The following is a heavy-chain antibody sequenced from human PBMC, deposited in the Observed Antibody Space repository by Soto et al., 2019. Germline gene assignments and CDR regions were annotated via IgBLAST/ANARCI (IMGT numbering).Heavy chain of an antibody. J-gene: IGHJ4*02. CDR3: AKSVYNWNDGFFDY. V-gene: IGHV3-30*18. CDR2: ISYDGNNK. Sequence: QVQLVESGGGVVQPGRSLRLSCAASGFTFSSYGIHWVRQAPGKGLQWVAVISYDGNNKYYADSVKGRFTISRDNSKNTLYLQMNSLIAEDTAVYYCAKSVYNWNDGFFDYWGQGTLVTVSS. D-gene: IGHD1-1*01. CDR1: GFTFSSYG.